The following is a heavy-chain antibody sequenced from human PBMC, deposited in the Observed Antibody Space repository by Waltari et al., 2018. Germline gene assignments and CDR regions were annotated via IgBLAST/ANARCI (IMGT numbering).Heavy chain of an antibody. D-gene: IGHD6-13*01. J-gene: IGHJ5*02. CDR1: GFTFSRYS. CDR3: ARAWIAAAGLGFDP. V-gene: IGHV3-21*01. CDR2: ISSSSSYI. Sequence: EVQLVESGGGLVKPGGSLRLSCAASGFTFSRYSMNWVRQAPGKGLEWVSSISSSSSYIYYADSVKGRFTISRDNAKNSLYLQMNSLRAEDTAVYYCARAWIAAAGLGFDPWGQGTLVTVSS.